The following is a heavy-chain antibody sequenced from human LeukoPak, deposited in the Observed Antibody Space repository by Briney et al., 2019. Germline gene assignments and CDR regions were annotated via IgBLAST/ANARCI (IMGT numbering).Heavy chain of an antibody. CDR2: IKGDGSDK. CDR1: GFTFSSYS. CDR3: SRGGYISGCFDIDY. D-gene: IGHD6-19*01. V-gene: IGHV3-7*01. J-gene: IGHJ4*02. Sequence: GGSLRLSCAASGFTFSSYSMNWVRQAPGKGLEWVANIKGDGSDKYYVDSVKGRFTISRDNAKNSLYLQMNSLRAEDTAVYYCSRGGYISGCFDIDYWGQGTLVTVSS.